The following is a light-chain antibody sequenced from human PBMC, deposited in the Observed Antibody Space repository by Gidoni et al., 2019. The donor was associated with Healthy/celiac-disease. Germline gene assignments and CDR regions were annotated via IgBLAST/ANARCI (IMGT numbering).Light chain of an antibody. Sequence: EIVLTQSPATLSLSPGERATLSCRASQSVSSYLAWYQQKPGQAPRLLIYDASNRATGIPARFSGSGSGTDFTLTISSLEPEDCAVYYCQQRSNWPPAFXXXTKLEIK. CDR1: QSVSSY. CDR3: QQRSNWPPA. CDR2: DAS. J-gene: IGKJ2*01. V-gene: IGKV3-11*01.